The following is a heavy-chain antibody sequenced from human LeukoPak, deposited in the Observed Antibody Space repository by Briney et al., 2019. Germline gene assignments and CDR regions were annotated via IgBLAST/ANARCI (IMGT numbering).Heavy chain of an antibody. Sequence: ASVRVSCKASGYTFSNFGISWVRQAPGQGLEWMGWISTFNGNTNYAQNFQGRVTLTTDTSTSTAYMELRSLRSDDTAVYYCAREVTAARFDPWGQGTLVTVSS. V-gene: IGHV1-18*01. D-gene: IGHD6-6*01. CDR3: AREVTAARFDP. CDR2: ISTFNGNT. J-gene: IGHJ5*02. CDR1: GYTFSNFG.